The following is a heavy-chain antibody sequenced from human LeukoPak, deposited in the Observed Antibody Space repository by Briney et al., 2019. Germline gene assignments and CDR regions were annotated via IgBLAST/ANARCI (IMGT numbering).Heavy chain of an antibody. D-gene: IGHD6-13*01. CDR1: AFTFNTYG. V-gene: IGHV3-33*01. CDR3: ARDHLDSSSWSYYYGMDV. J-gene: IGHJ6*02. Sequence: PGGSLRLSCAASAFTFNTYGMNWVRQAPGKGLEWVAVIWYDGSIKYYADSVKGRFTISRDNSKNTLYLQMNSLRAEDTAVYYCARDHLDSSSWSYYYGMDVWGQGTTVTVSS. CDR2: IWYDGSIK.